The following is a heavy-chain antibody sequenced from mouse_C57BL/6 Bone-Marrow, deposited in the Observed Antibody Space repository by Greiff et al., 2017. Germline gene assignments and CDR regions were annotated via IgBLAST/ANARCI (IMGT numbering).Heavy chain of an antibody. CDR1: GYTFTSYD. Sequence: VQVVESGPELVKPGASVKLSCKASGYTFTSYDINWVKQRPGQGLEWIGWMYPRDGSTKYNEKFKGKATLTVDTTSCTASMELHSLTSEDSAVYYCARLEFDGSSGDWYFEVWGTGTTVTVSS. V-gene: IGHV1-85*01. D-gene: IGHD1-1*01. CDR2: MYPRDGST. J-gene: IGHJ1*03. CDR3: ARLEFDGSSGDWYFEV.